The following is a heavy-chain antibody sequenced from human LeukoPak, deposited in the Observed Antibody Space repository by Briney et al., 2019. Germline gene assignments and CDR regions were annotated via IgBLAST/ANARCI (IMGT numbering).Heavy chain of an antibody. CDR2: ISAYNGNT. D-gene: IGHD4-17*01. J-gene: IGHJ5*02. CDR1: GYTFTSYG. Sequence: ASVKVSCKASGYTFTSYGISWVRQAPGQGLEWMGWISAYNGNTNYAQKLQGRVTMTTDTSTSTAYMELRSLRSDDTAVYYCARGPKHDYGDYVEWFDPWGQGTLVTVSS. V-gene: IGHV1-18*01. CDR3: ARGPKHDYGDYVEWFDP.